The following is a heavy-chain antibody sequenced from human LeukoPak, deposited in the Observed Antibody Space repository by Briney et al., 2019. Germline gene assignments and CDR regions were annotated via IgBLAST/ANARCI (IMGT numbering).Heavy chain of an antibody. CDR3: ARGMVRGDSNWFDP. V-gene: IGHV4-34*01. Sequence: PSETLSLTCAVYGGSFSGYYWSWIRQPPGKGLEWIGEINHSGSTNYNPSLKSRVTMSVDTSKKQFSLKVSSVTAADTAVYYCARGMVRGDSNWFDPWGQGTLVTVSS. D-gene: IGHD3-10*01. CDR1: GGSFSGYY. CDR2: INHSGST. J-gene: IGHJ5*02.